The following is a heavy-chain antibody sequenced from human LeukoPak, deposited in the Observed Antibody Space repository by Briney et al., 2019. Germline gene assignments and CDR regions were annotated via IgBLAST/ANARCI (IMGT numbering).Heavy chain of an antibody. Sequence: PGGSLRLSCAASGFTFDIYAMTWVRQAPGKGPDWVSGISASANSTYYADSVKGRFIISRDNSKNTLYLQMNSLRVDDMAVYYCAKDSAAADPMADWGQGALVTVSS. J-gene: IGHJ4*02. CDR2: ISASANST. CDR3: AKDSAAADPMAD. CDR1: GFTFDIYA. V-gene: IGHV3-23*01. D-gene: IGHD6-13*01.